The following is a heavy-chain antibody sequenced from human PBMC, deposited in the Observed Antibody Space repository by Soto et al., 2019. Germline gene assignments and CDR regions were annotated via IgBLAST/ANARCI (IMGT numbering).Heavy chain of an antibody. D-gene: IGHD6-25*01. CDR2: ISSDGNDK. V-gene: IGHV3-30*04. CDR3: AKEGAADKYYYYGMDV. Sequence: QVQLVESGGGVVQPGRSLRLSCVASGFTFSSYPIHWVRQAPGKGLEWVTTISSDGNDKYYSDSVKGRFTTSRDNSKNTVYLQMNNLRVEDTAVYYCAKEGAADKYYYYGMDVWGQGTTVNVSS. J-gene: IGHJ6*02. CDR1: GFTFSSYP.